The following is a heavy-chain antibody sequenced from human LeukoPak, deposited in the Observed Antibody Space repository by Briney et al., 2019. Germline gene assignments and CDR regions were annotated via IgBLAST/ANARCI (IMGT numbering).Heavy chain of an antibody. CDR3: AAAAGSGSYYNVLDNWFDP. V-gene: IGHV2-26*01. CDR2: IFSNDEK. CDR1: GFSLSNARMV. Sequence: SGTVLVKPTETLTLTCTVSGFSLSNARMVVSWIRQPPGKALEWLAHIFSNDEKSYSTSLKSRLTISKDTSKSQVVLTMTNMDPVDTATYYCAAAAGSGSYYNVLDNWFDPWGQGTLVTVSS. D-gene: IGHD3-10*01. J-gene: IGHJ5*02.